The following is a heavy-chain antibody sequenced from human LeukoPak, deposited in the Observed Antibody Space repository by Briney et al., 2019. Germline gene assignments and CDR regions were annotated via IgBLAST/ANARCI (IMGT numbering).Heavy chain of an antibody. CDR3: ARDRHVDTATHFDY. Sequence: ASVKVSCKASGYAFNEYAMNWVRQAPGQGLEWMGWINTYTGNPTYGQGFTGRFVFSLDTSVSTAYLQINSLKAEDSAVYYCARDRHVDTATHFDYWGQGTLVTVSS. CDR2: INTYTGNP. CDR1: GYAFNEYA. V-gene: IGHV7-4-1*02. J-gene: IGHJ4*02. D-gene: IGHD5-18*01.